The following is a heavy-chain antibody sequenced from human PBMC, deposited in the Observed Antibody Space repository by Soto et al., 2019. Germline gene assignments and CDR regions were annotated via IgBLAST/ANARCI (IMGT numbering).Heavy chain of an antibody. V-gene: IGHV2-70*04. D-gene: IGHD3-9*01. Sequence: ESGPTLVNPTQTLTLTCTFSGYSLSTSGMRVSWIRQPPGKALEWLARIDWDDDKFYSTSLKTRLTISKDTSKNQVVLTMTNMDPVDTATYYCARISYDILTGSADYFDYWGQGTLVTVSS. CDR3: ARISYDILTGSADYFDY. CDR2: IDWDDDK. CDR1: GYSLSTSGMR. J-gene: IGHJ4*02.